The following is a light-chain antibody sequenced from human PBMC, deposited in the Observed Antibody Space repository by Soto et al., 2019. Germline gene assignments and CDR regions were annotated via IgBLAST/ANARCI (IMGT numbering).Light chain of an antibody. CDR2: AAS. Sequence: AIRMTQSPSSFSASTGDRVTITCRARQGISSYLAWYQQKPGKAPKLLIYAASTLQSGVPSGFSGSGYGTDFTLTIGYLQSEGFATLYCQQYYSYPLTFGGGTKVDI. V-gene: IGKV1-8*01. CDR1: QGISSY. J-gene: IGKJ4*01. CDR3: QQYYSYPLT.